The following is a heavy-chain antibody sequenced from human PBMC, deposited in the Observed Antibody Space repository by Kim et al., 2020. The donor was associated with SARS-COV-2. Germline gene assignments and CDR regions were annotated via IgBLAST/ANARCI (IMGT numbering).Heavy chain of an antibody. D-gene: IGHD6-19*01. J-gene: IGHJ4*02. Sequence: YAQKLQGRVTMTTDTATSTAYMELRSLRSDDTAVYYCARPTNKYSSGWDYWGQGTLVTVSS. V-gene: IGHV1-18*01. CDR3: ARPTNKYSSGWDY.